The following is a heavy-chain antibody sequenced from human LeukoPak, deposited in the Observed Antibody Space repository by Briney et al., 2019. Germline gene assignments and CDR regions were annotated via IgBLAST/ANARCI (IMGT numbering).Heavy chain of an antibody. Sequence: KPSETLSLTCTVSGGSISSSSYYWGWIRQPPGKGLEWIGEINHSGSTNYNPSLKSRVTISVDTSKNQFSLKLSSVTAADTAVYYCARARKVRGVVRKYYFDYWGQGTLVTVSS. CDR1: GGSISSSSYY. D-gene: IGHD3-10*01. CDR2: INHSGST. V-gene: IGHV4-39*07. J-gene: IGHJ4*02. CDR3: ARARKVRGVVRKYYFDY.